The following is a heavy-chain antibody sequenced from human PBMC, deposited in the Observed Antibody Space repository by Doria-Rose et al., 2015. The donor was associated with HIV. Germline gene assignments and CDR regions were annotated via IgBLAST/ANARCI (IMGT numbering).Heavy chain of an antibody. J-gene: IGHJ4*02. Sequence: SGPVLVKPTETLTLTCTVSGVSLSSPGMGVSWIRQPPGKALEWLANILSDDERSYKTSLKSRLTISRGTSKSQVVLTMTDMDPVDTATYYCARIKSSRWYHKYYFDFWGQGTLVTVSA. D-gene: IGHD6-13*01. CDR2: ILSDDER. V-gene: IGHV2-26*01. CDR3: ARIKSSRWYHKYYFDF. CDR1: GVSLSSPGMG.